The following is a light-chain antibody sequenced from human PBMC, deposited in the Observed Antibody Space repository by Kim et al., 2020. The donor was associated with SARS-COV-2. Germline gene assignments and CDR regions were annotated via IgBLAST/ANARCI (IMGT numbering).Light chain of an antibody. V-gene: IGKV1-39*01. CDR1: QSIGTF. Sequence: DIQMTQSPSSLAASVGYRVTITCRASQSIGTFLNWYQQKPGKAPKLLIYAASTLQSGVPSRFSGSGSGTDFTLTITSLQPEDFATYYCQQSHTTPLLTFGGGTKLEIK. J-gene: IGKJ4*01. CDR2: AAS. CDR3: QQSHTTPLLT.